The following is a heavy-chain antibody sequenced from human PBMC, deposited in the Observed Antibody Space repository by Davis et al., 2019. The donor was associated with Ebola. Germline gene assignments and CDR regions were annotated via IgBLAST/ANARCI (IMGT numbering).Heavy chain of an antibody. D-gene: IGHD2-21*01. Sequence: GGSLRLSCAASGFTFSSYGMHWVRQAPGKGLEWVAVIWYDGSNKYYTDSVKGRFTISRDNSKNTLYLQMNSLSAEDTAVYYCARDRFAVAPYYYDGMDVWGQGTTVTVSS. V-gene: IGHV3-33*01. CDR1: GFTFSSYG. J-gene: IGHJ6*02. CDR2: IWYDGSNK. CDR3: ARDRFAVAPYYYDGMDV.